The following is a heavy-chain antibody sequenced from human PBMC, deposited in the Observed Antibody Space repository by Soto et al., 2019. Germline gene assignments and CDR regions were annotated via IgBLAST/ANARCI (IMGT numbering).Heavy chain of an antibody. V-gene: IGHV4-34*01. Sequence: SETLSLTCAVYGGSFSGYYWSWIRQPPGKGLEWIGEINHSGSTNYNPSLKSRVTISVDTSKNQFSLKLSSVTAADTAVYYCARTGEVVPITTHFDYWGQGTLVTVSS. CDR2: INHSGST. CDR3: ARTGEVVPITTHFDY. CDR1: GGSFSGYY. D-gene: IGHD2-2*01. J-gene: IGHJ4*02.